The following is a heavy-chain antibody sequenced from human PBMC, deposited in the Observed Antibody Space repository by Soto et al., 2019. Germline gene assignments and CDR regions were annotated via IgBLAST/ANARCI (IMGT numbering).Heavy chain of an antibody. V-gene: IGHV3-33*01. Sequence: GGSLRLSCAASGFIFRNYGMHWVRQTPGRGLEWVAIVWINGGNIGYGQSVQGRFTVSRDDSKNMLYLQMDSLGVEDTAVYYCVRDEIQIWSYVGSFDYWGQGSVVTVSS. CDR2: VWINGGNI. CDR1: GFIFRNYG. CDR3: VRDEIQIWSYVGSFDY. J-gene: IGHJ4*02. D-gene: IGHD5-18*01.